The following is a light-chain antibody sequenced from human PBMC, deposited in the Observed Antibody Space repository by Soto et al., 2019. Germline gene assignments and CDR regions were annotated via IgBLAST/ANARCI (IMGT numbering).Light chain of an antibody. J-gene: IGKJ2*01. Sequence: IVLTQPPGTLSLSPRERATLSCRASQSVSSNYLAWYQQKPGQAPRLLIYGASRGAAGIPDRFSGSGSGTDFTLTISRLEPEDFAVYFCQQYGRSPMFTFGQGTKVDIK. CDR1: QSVSSNY. V-gene: IGKV3-20*01. CDR3: QQYGRSPMFT. CDR2: GAS.